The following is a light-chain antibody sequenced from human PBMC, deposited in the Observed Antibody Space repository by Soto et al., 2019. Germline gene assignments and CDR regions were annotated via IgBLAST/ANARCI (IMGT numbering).Light chain of an antibody. V-gene: IGLV2-23*01. CDR1: SSDVGSYNL. Sequence: QSVLTQPASVSGSPGQSITISCTGTSSDVGSYNLVSWYQQPPGKAPNLMIYEGSKRPSGVSNRFSGSKSGNTASLTISGLQAEDEADYYCCSYAGSSTVVFGGGTKLTVL. CDR2: EGS. CDR3: CSYAGSSTVV. J-gene: IGLJ3*02.